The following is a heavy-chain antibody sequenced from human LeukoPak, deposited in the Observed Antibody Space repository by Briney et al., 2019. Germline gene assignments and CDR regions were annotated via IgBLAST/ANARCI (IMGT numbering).Heavy chain of an antibody. J-gene: IGHJ4*02. CDR1: GFTFDDYA. V-gene: IGHV3-9*01. Sequence: PGRSLRLSCAASGFTFDDYAMHWVRQAPGKGLEWVSSVSWNSGSIGYADSVKGRFTISRDNTKNSLYLQMNSLRAEDTALYYCAKTIRGVIFDYWGQGTLVTVSS. CDR3: AKTIRGVIFDY. CDR2: VSWNSGSI. D-gene: IGHD3-10*01.